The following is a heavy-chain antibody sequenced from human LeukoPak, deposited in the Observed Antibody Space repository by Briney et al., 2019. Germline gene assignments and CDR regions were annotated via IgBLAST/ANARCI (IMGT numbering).Heavy chain of an antibody. CDR2: VTFDGSNQ. Sequence: GGSLRLSCAASGFTFSDYYMSWIRQVPGKGLEWVAVVTFDGSNQYSADSVKGRFAISRDNSKNTLYLQMNSLRGEDTAVYYCAKDRAAARQSPTYYFDYWGQGTLVTVSS. V-gene: IGHV3-30*18. CDR3: AKDRAAARQSPTYYFDY. CDR1: GFTFSDYY. J-gene: IGHJ4*02. D-gene: IGHD6-13*01.